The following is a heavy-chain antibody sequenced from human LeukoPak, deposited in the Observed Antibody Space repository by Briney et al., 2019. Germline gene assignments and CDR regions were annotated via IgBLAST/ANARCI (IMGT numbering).Heavy chain of an antibody. J-gene: IGHJ4*02. CDR2: IYHSGST. Sequence: SETLSLTCAVSGYSISSGYYWGWIRQPPGKGLEWIGSIYHSGSTYYNPSLKSRVTISVDTSKNQLSLKLSSVTAADTAVYYCASGLAVANDYWGQGTLVTVSS. D-gene: IGHD6-19*01. V-gene: IGHV4-38-2*01. CDR3: ASGLAVANDY. CDR1: GYSISSGYY.